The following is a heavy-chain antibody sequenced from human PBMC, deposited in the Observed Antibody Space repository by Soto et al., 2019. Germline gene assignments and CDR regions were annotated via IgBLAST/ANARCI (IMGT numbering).Heavy chain of an antibody. V-gene: IGHV3-33*05. CDR1: GFTFRSYV. Sequence: QVQLVESGGGVVQPGTSLRLSCVGSGFTFRSYVIHWVRQAPGKGLEWVALISYDGSNNFYGDSVKGRFTISRDNSRNTVEMQMDSLRLEDTALYYCARWGTRGGVDVWGHGTRVYVSS. CDR3: ARWGTRGGVDV. CDR2: ISYDGSNN. J-gene: IGHJ4*01. D-gene: IGHD3-16*01.